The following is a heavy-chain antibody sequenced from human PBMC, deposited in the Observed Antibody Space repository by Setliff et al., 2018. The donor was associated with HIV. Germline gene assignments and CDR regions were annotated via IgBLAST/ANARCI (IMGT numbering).Heavy chain of an antibody. D-gene: IGHD1-26*01. Sequence: PSETLSLTCTVSGGSISSSSYYWGWIRQPPGKGLEWIGSIYYSGSTYYNSSLKSRVTISVDTSKNQFSLKLSSVTAADTAVYYCARRAGGGWFDPWGQGTLVTVS. V-gene: IGHV4-39*07. CDR1: GGSISSSSYY. CDR2: IYYSGST. CDR3: ARRAGGGWFDP. J-gene: IGHJ5*02.